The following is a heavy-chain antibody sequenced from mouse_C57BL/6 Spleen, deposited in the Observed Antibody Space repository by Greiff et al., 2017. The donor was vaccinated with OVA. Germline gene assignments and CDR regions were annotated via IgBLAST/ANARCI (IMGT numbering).Heavy chain of an antibody. J-gene: IGHJ1*03. V-gene: IGHV5-9-1*02. CDR1: GFTFSSYA. CDR2: ISSGGNYI. Sequence: EVKLVESGEGLVKPGGSLKLSCAASGFTFSSYAMSWVRQTPEKRLEWVAYISSGGNYIYYADTVQGRFNISSDNARNTLYLQMSSLKSEDTAMDYCTRDSTVVAKWYFDVWGTGTTVTVSS. CDR3: TRDSTVVAKWYFDV. D-gene: IGHD1-1*01.